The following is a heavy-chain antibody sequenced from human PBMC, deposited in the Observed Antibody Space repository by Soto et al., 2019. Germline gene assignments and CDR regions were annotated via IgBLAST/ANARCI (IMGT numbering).Heavy chain of an antibody. CDR3: ARGPKYYDILTGYYPYYFDY. D-gene: IGHD3-9*01. CDR1: GYTFTSYD. J-gene: IGHJ4*02. V-gene: IGHV1-8*01. CDR2: MNPNSGNT. Sequence: GXSVEGSCRASGYTFTSYDINWVRQATVQGLEWMGWMNPNSGNTGYAQKLQGRVTMTRNTSISTAYMELSSLRSEDTAVYYCARGPKYYDILTGYYPYYFDYWGQGTLVTVYS.